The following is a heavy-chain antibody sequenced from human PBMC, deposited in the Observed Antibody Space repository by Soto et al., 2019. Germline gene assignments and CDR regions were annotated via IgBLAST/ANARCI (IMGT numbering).Heavy chain of an antibody. D-gene: IGHD6-19*01. V-gene: IGHV3-23*01. CDR2: ISGSGGST. CDR3: AKELYSSGWYCFDY. J-gene: IGHJ4*02. CDR1: GVTFSSYA. Sequence: GGSLRLSCAGSGVTFSSYAMSWVRQAPGKGLEWVSAISGSGGSTYYADSVKGRFTISRDNSKNTLYLQMNSLRAEDTAVYYCAKELYSSGWYCFDYWGQGTLVTVSS.